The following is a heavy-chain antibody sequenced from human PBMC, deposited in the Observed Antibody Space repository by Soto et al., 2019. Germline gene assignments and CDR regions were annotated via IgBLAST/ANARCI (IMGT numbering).Heavy chain of an antibody. D-gene: IGHD3-10*01. Sequence: GGSLRLSCAASGFTFSSYAMSWVRQAPGKGLEWVSAISGSGGSTYYADSVKGRFTISRDNSKNTLYLQMNSLRAEDTAVYYCAKDPRDYYGSDYYFDYWGQGTLVTISS. CDR3: AKDPRDYYGSDYYFDY. J-gene: IGHJ4*02. V-gene: IGHV3-23*01. CDR2: ISGSGGST. CDR1: GFTFSSYA.